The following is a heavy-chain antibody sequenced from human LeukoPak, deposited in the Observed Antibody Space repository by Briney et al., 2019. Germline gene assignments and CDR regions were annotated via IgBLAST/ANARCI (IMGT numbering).Heavy chain of an antibody. CDR2: IKQDGSEK. Sequence: GGSLRLSCEVSGFTITNHWMSWVRQAPGKGLEWVANIKQDGSEKYYVDSVKGRFTISRDNGKNSLYLQMNSLRVEDTALYYCVRDPFFSVPWGQGTLVTVSS. CDR1: GFTITNHW. D-gene: IGHD2/OR15-2a*01. V-gene: IGHV3-7*01. CDR3: VRDPFFSVP. J-gene: IGHJ5*02.